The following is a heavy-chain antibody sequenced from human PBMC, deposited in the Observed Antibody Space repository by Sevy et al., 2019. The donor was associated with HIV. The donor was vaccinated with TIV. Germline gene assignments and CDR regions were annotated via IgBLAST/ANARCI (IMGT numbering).Heavy chain of an antibody. D-gene: IGHD2-15*01. CDR1: GYTFTNYG. CDR2: ISAYNGNT. V-gene: IGHV1-18*04. J-gene: IGHJ4*02. CDR3: AKDRGYCSVGSCYSDS. Sequence: ASVKVSCKASGYTFTNYGISWVRQAPGQGLEWMGWISAYNGNTNYAQSLQGRVTMTTDTSTNTAYMELRSLRSDDTAVYFCAKDRGYCSVGSCYSDSWGQGTLVTVSS.